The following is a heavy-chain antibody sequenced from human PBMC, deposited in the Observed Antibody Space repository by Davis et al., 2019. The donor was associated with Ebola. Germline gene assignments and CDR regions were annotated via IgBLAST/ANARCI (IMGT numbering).Heavy chain of an antibody. Sequence: MPSDTLSLTCAVYGGSFSVYYWSWIRQPPGKGLEWIGEINHSGSTNYNPSLKSRVTISVDTSKNQFSLKLSSVNAAETAVYYCARGRVGGSGSYHYIDYWGQGTLVTVSS. D-gene: IGHD3-10*01. CDR2: INHSGST. CDR3: ARGRVGGSGSYHYIDY. V-gene: IGHV4-34*01. J-gene: IGHJ4*02. CDR1: GGSFSVYY.